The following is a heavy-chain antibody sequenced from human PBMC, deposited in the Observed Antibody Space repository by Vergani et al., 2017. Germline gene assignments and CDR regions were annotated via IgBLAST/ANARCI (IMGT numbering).Heavy chain of an antibody. V-gene: IGHV3-23*01. J-gene: IGHJ6*03. CDR3: AKNGITGTGPHFRDYYYYYMDV. CDR2: ISGSGGST. CDR1: GFTFSSYA. Sequence: EVQLLESGGGLVQPGGSLRLSCAASGFTFSSYAMSWVRQAPGKGLEWVSAISGSGGSTYYADSVKGRFTISRDNSKNTLYLQMNSLRAEDTAVYYCAKNGITGTGPHFRDYYYYYMDVWGKGP. D-gene: IGHD1-7*01.